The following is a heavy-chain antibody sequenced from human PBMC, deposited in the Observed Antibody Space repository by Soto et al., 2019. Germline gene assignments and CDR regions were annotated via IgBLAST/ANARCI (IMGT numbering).Heavy chain of an antibody. J-gene: IGHJ6*02. CDR1: GYTFTSYY. V-gene: IGHV1-46*01. D-gene: IGHD6-13*01. CDR3: ARPPVGSSWSIREGYCYGMDV. CDR2: INPSGGST. Sequence: QVQLVQSGAEVKKPGASVKVSCKASGYTFTSYYMHWVRQAPGQGLEWMGIINPSGGSTSYAQKFQGRVTMTRDTSTSTVYMELSSLRSEDTAVYYCARPPVGSSWSIREGYCYGMDVWGQGTMVTVSS.